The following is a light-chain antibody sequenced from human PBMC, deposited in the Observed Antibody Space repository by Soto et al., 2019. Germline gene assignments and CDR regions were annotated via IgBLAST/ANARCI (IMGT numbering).Light chain of an antibody. J-gene: IGKJ1*01. CDR2: KAS. V-gene: IGKV1-5*03. CDR3: QQYNSYSQAWT. Sequence: DIQMTQSPSTLSASVGDRVTITCRASQSISSWLAWYQQKPGKAPKVLIYKASSLESGVPSRFSGSGSGTEFTLTISNLQPDDFATYYCQQYNSYSQAWTFGQGTKVEIK. CDR1: QSISSW.